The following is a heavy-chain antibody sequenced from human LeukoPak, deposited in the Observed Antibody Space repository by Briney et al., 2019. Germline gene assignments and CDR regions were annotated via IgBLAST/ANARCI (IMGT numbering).Heavy chain of an antibody. CDR3: VRAGDYGDYVGWFDP. V-gene: IGHV4-39*07. D-gene: IGHD4-17*01. J-gene: IGHJ5*02. CDR1: GDSISSSNCY. Sequence: PSETLSLTCTVSGDSISSSNCYWGWIRQPPGKGLEWIGSIYFSGGTYYNASLKSRVTISVDTSKNQFSLKLNSVTAADTAVYYCVRAGDYGDYVGWFDPWGQGTLVTVSS. CDR2: IYFSGGT.